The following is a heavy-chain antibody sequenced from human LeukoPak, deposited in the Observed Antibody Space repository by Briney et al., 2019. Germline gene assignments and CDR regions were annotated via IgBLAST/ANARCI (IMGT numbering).Heavy chain of an antibody. CDR3: ARALGAAAGTY. CDR1: GFTFSSYS. CDR2: ISSSSSYI. V-gene: IGHV3-21*01. D-gene: IGHD6-13*01. J-gene: IGHJ4*02. Sequence: PGGSLRLSCAASGFTFSSYSMNWVRQAPGKGLEWVSSISSSSSYIYYADSVKGRFTISRDNAKNSLYLQMNSLRAEDTAVYYCARALGAAAGTYWGQGTLVAVSS.